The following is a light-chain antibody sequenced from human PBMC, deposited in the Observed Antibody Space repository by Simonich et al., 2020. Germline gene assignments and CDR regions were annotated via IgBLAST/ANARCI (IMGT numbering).Light chain of an antibody. CDR3: MQGIHLPLT. V-gene: IGKV2-29*02. Sequence: DIVMTQTPLSLSVTPGQPASISCKSSQSLLHSDGKTYLYWYLQKPGQYPKHLIYEVSRRVSGVPDRFSGRWSGTDVTLKISRVEAEDVGVYYCMQGIHLPLTFGGGTKVEIK. J-gene: IGKJ4*01. CDR1: QSLLHSDGKTY. CDR2: EVS.